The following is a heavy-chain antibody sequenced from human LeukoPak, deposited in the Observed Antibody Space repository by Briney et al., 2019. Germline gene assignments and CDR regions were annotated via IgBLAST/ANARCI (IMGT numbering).Heavy chain of an antibody. CDR3: ARNDGDYIYYYYGMDV. CDR2: ISAYNGNT. V-gene: IGHV1-18*01. CDR1: GYTFTSYG. J-gene: IGHJ6*02. Sequence: ASVKVSCKASGYTFTSYGISWVRQAPGQGLEWMGWISAYNGNTNYAQKLQGRVTMTTDTSTSTAYMELRSLRSDDTAVYYCARNDGDYIYYYYGMDVWGQGTTVTVSS. D-gene: IGHD4-17*01.